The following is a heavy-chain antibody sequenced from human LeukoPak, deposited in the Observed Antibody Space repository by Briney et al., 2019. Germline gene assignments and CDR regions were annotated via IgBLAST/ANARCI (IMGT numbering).Heavy chain of an antibody. CDR1: GFTFSSYA. V-gene: IGHV3-30-3*01. CDR2: ISYDGSNK. CDR3: ARVASEQLARNYYYMDV. Sequence: GGSLRLSCAASGFTFSSYAMHWVRQAPGKGLEWVAVISYDGSNKYYADSVKGRFTISRDNSKNTLYLQMNSLRAEDTAVYYCARVASEQLARNYYYMDVWGKGTTVTVSS. J-gene: IGHJ6*03. D-gene: IGHD6-6*01.